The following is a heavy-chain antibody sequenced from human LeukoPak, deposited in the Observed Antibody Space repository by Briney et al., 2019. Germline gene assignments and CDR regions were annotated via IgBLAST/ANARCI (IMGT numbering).Heavy chain of an antibody. D-gene: IGHD2-21*01. V-gene: IGHV3-20*04. CDR3: ARDRGVVIATWFDP. CDR1: GFIFDDYG. Sequence: GGSLRLSCAASGFIFDDYGMSWVRQTPGKGLEWVSNINCNGGTSTSADSVKGRFTISNDNDKNSMYLQMNSLRVEDTALYYCARDRGVVIATWFDPWGQGTLVTVSS. CDR2: INCNGGTS. J-gene: IGHJ5*02.